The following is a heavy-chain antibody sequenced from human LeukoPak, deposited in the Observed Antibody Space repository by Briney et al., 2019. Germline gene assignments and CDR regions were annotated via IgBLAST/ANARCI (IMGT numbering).Heavy chain of an antibody. V-gene: IGHV1-46*01. CDR2: IYPRGGST. J-gene: IGHJ4*02. CDR1: GYTFTSNY. CDR3: ARDQEGFDY. Sequence: GASVTVSCKASGYTFTSNYRHWVRQAPGQGLEWMGMIYPRGGSTSYAQKFQGRVTVTRDTSTSTVHMELSGLRSEDTAVYYCARDQEGFDYWGQGTLVTVSS.